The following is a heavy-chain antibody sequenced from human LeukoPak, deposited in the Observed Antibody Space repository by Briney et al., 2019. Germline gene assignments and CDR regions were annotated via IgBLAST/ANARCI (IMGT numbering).Heavy chain of an antibody. J-gene: IGHJ4*02. CDR2: VKEDGTTK. CDR1: GFSFTNYW. Sequence: GGSLRLSCAASGFSFTNYWMSWLRQARGKGLEWVANVKEDGTTKQYVDSVKGRFTISRDNAKNSLYLQMDSLRAEDTAVYYCVSQEVVPHWGQGTLVSVSS. CDR3: VSQEVVPH. V-gene: IGHV3-7*01. D-gene: IGHD2-15*01.